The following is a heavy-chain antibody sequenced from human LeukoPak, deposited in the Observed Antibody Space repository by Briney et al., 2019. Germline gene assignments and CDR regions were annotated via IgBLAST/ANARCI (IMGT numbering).Heavy chain of an antibody. CDR1: GFTISSSSYY. Sequence: SVKLSFTGTGSGFTISSSSYYWGWTRQPPEKGLEWIGIIYYSSNTYYIPARKSRVTISVDTSKNQFSLKLSSVTAADTAVYYCARVSVVAAAGTNYFDYWGQGTLVTVSS. CDR3: ARVSVVAAAGTNYFDY. D-gene: IGHD6-13*01. J-gene: IGHJ4*02. CDR2: IYYSSNT. V-gene: IGHV4-39*07.